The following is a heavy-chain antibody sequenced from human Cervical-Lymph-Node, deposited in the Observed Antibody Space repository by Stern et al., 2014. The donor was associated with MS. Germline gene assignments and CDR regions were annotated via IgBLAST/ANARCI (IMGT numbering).Heavy chain of an antibody. Sequence: VQLVQSGGGLAHPGRSLRLSCAASEFTFSTYAMTWVRQAPGKGLECVATISASGNSTYSADSVKGRFTVSRDNSNNTVYLQMSNLTAEDTAIYFCAKDDGYIGFDYWGQGTPVTVSS. J-gene: IGHJ4*02. CDR1: EFTFSTYA. CDR3: AKDDGYIGFDY. V-gene: IGHV3-23*04. CDR2: ISASGNST. D-gene: IGHD5-18*01.